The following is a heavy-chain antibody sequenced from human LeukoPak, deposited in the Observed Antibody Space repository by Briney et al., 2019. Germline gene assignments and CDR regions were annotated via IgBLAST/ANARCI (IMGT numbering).Heavy chain of an antibody. D-gene: IGHD6-13*01. J-gene: IGHJ5*02. CDR2: IKQDGSEK. Sequence: GGSLRLSCVGSGFTFTTYWMSWVRQAPGKGLEWVANIKQDGSEKYYVDSVKGRFTISRDNAKNSLYLQMNSLRAEDTAVYYCARVAAAGTLDPWGQGTLVTVSS. CDR1: GFTFTTYW. CDR3: ARVAAAGTLDP. V-gene: IGHV3-7*01.